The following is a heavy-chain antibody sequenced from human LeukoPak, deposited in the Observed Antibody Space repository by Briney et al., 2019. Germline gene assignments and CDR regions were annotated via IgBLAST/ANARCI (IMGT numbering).Heavy chain of an antibody. J-gene: IGHJ4*02. CDR2: IYYSGST. CDR3: AREATNFDY. V-gene: IGHV4-59*01. Sequence: SETLSLTCTVSGGSISSYYWSWIRQPPGKGLEWIGYIYYSGSTNYNPSLKSRVTISVDTSKNQFSPKLSSVTAADTAVYYCAREATNFDYWGQGTLVTVSS. CDR1: GGSISSYY.